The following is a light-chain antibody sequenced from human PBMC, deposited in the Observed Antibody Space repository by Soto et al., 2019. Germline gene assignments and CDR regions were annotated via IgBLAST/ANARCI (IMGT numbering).Light chain of an antibody. V-gene: IGKV3-20*01. CDR1: QSISSSY. Sequence: EMVLTQSPGTLSLSPLEIVTLSCMASQSISSSYLAWYQQKPGQAPRLLIYGASSRATGIPDRFSGSGSGTDFTLTISRLETEDFAVYYCQQYGSSPTFGQGTRLEIK. CDR2: GAS. J-gene: IGKJ5*01. CDR3: QQYGSSPT.